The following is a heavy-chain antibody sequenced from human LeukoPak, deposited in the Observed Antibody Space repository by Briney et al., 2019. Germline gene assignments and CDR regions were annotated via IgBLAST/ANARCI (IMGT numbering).Heavy chain of an antibody. J-gene: IGHJ4*02. CDR2: INEYGNSA. V-gene: IGHV3-64*02. CDR3: ARKESGLGSVDY. D-gene: IGHD1-26*01. Sequence: GGSLRLSCVASGFTFSSYVMHWVRQAPGKGLEYVSAINEYGNSALCADSVRGRFTISRDNSKNTLYLQMGSLRAEDMAVYYCARKESGLGSVDYWGQGTLVTVSS. CDR1: GFTFSSYV.